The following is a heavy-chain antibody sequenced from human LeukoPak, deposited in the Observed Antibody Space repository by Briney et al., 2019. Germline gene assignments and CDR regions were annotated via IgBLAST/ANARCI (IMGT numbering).Heavy chain of an antibody. CDR2: INPNSGGT. CDR3: ARWAGSGDLGVYYFDY. CDR1: GYTFTGYY. V-gene: IGHV1-2*02. D-gene: IGHD2-8*02. Sequence: ASVKVSCKASGYTFTGYYMHWVRQAPGQGLERMGWINPNSGGTNYAQKFQGRVTMTRDTSISTAYMELSRLRSDDTAVYYCARWAGSGDLGVYYFDYWGQGTLVTVSS. J-gene: IGHJ4*02.